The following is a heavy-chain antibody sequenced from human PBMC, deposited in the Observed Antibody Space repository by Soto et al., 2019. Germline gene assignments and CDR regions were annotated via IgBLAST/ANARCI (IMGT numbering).Heavy chain of an antibody. Sequence: QVQLVESGGGVVQPGRSLRLSCAASGFTFSSYGMYWVRQAPGKGLEWVAVISYDGSNKYYADSVKGRFTISRDNSKNTLYLQMNSLRAEDTAVYYCATGGGYSSGWYGSNFDYWGQGTLVTVSS. CDR1: GFTFSSYG. J-gene: IGHJ4*02. V-gene: IGHV3-30*03. CDR2: ISYDGSNK. D-gene: IGHD6-19*01. CDR3: ATGGGYSSGWYGSNFDY.